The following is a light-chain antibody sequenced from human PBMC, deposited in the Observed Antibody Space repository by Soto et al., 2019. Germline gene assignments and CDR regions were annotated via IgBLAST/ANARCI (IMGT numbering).Light chain of an antibody. CDR1: SSNIGSNT. CDR2: SNN. V-gene: IGLV1-44*01. Sequence: QSVLTQPPSASGTPGQRVTISCSGSSSNIGSNTVNWYQQLPGAAPKVLIYSNNERPSGVPHRFSGSTTGTSASLAISGLQSEDEDDYYCAAWDDSLNGVLFGGGTKLTVL. CDR3: AAWDDSLNGVL. J-gene: IGLJ2*01.